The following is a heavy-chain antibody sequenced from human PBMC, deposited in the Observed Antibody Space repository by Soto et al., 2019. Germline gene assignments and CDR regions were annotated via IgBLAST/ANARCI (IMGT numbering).Heavy chain of an antibody. CDR3: ARVGPPSPSVIWFFDL. D-gene: IGHD2-21*01. J-gene: IGHJ2*01. V-gene: IGHV1-69*01. CDR1: GGSFRTYA. CDR2: IIPMLAAP. Sequence: QGQLVQSGAEVKKPGSSVKVSCKASGGSFRTYAINWVRQAPGQGLEWMGGIIPMLAAPTYAQKFQGRLKITADESMTTFYIELSSLTSADTAVYYCARVGPPSPSVIWFFDLWGRGTLVTVAS.